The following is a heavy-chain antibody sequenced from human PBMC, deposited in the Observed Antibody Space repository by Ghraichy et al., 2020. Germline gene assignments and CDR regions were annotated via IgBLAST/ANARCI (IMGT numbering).Heavy chain of an antibody. D-gene: IGHD5-18*01. CDR1: GGSVSSGSYY. V-gene: IGHV4-61*01. CDR3: ARLVQGAHISTWIQEIDY. J-gene: IGHJ4*02. Sequence: SETLSLTCTVSGGSVSSGSYYWSWIRQPPGKGLEWIGYIYYSGSTNYNPSLKSRVTISVDTSKNQFSLKLSSVTAADTAVYYCARLVQGAHISTWIQEIDYWGQGTLVTVSS. CDR2: IYYSGST.